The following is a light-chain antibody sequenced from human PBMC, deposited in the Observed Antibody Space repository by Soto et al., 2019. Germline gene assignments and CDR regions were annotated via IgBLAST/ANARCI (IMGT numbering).Light chain of an antibody. Sequence: DIQMTQSPSTLSASVGDRVTITCRASQSINNWLAWYQQKPGKAPKVLIYKASNLESGVPSRFSGSGSGTEFTLTISSLQPDYFATYYCQQYNSYSQTFGQGTKVEIK. J-gene: IGKJ1*01. V-gene: IGKV1-5*03. CDR1: QSINNW. CDR2: KAS. CDR3: QQYNSYSQT.